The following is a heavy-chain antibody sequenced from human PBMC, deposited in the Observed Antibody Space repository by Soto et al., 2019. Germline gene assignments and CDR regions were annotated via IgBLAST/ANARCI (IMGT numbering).Heavy chain of an antibody. CDR2: IVPMLGTP. CDR1: GGTFDNFI. Sequence: SVKVSCKASGGTFDNFIMNWVRQTPGRGLEWMGGIVPMLGTPTYAEKFKGRVTISATGSTSTMYMEVTSLRSEDTAIYYCARNGTYSSSLSQYSGMDVWGQGTTVTSP. J-gene: IGHJ6*02. D-gene: IGHD1-26*01. V-gene: IGHV1-69*13. CDR3: ARNGTYSSSLSQYSGMDV.